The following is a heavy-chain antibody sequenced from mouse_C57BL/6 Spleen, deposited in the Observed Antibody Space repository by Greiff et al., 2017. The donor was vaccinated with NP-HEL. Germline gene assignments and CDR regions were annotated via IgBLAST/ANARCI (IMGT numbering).Heavy chain of an antibody. Sequence: QVQLQQPGAELVRPGSSVKLSCKASGYTFTSYWMPWVKQRPIQGLEWIGNIDPSDSETHYNQKFKDKATLTVDKSSSTAYMQLSSLTSEDSAVYYFARETLRRAWFAYWGQGTLVTVSA. CDR3: ARETLRRAWFAY. J-gene: IGHJ3*01. D-gene: IGHD1-1*01. CDR1: GYTFTSYW. CDR2: IDPSDSET. V-gene: IGHV1-52*01.